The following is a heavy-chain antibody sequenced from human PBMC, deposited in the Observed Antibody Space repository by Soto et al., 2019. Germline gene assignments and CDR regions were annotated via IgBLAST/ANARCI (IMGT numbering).Heavy chain of an antibody. Sequence: VGSLRLSCASSVCTFSSYAMSWVRHSPGKGLEWVSAISGSGGSTYYADSVKGRFTISRDNSKNTLYLQMNSLSAEDTAVYYCAKEHSSWSGEGYYYYGMEVWGQGTTVIVS. CDR3: AKEHSSWSGEGYYYYGMEV. CDR2: ISGSGGST. D-gene: IGHD6-13*01. CDR1: VCTFSSYA. V-gene: IGHV3-23*01. J-gene: IGHJ6*01.